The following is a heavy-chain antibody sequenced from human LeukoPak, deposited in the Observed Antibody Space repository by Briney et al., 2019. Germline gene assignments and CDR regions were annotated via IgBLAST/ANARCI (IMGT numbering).Heavy chain of an antibody. CDR2: INTGSTTI. V-gene: IGHV3-48*01. J-gene: IGHJ4*02. CDR1: GFTFSNAW. D-gene: IGHD3-3*01. CDR3: ARVPDDPWSGYFFDC. Sequence: PGGSLRLSCAASGFTFSNAWMSWVRQAPGKGLEWVSYINTGSTTIHHADSVKGRFTISRDNTRNSLFLQMNSLRVEDTAVYFCARVPDDPWSGYFFDCWGQGTLVTVSS.